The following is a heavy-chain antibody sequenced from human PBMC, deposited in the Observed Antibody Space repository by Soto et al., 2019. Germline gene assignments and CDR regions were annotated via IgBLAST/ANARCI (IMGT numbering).Heavy chain of an antibody. J-gene: IGHJ6*02. Sequence: QVQLAQSGAEVKKPGSSVKVSCKASGGTFNNNAISWVRQAPGQGLEWMGGIIPILSTANYAEKFRGRVTISAEEYTSTGYMDLSSLRSEDTGVYYCARPYDSSDYYGGGMDVWGQGTTVTVSS. V-gene: IGHV1-69*01. CDR3: ARPYDSSDYYGGGMDV. CDR1: GGTFNNNA. CDR2: IIPILSTA. D-gene: IGHD3-22*01.